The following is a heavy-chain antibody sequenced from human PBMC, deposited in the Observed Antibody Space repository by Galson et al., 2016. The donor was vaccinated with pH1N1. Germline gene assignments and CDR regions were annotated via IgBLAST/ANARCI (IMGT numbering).Heavy chain of an antibody. CDR1: GGTLSRHT. V-gene: IGHV1-69*02. J-gene: IGHJ6*02. Sequence: SVKVSCKASGGTLSRHTISWVRQAPGQGLEWMGRILPIVGITNYAQKLQGRVTIIADRFTSTVSMELSGRTSDYTAVYYCATETGSSGMDVGDQGTTVTVSS. D-gene: IGHD3-10*01. CDR2: ILPIVGIT. CDR3: ATETGSSGMDV.